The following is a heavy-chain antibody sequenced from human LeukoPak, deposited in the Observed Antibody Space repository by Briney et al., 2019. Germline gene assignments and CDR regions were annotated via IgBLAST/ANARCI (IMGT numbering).Heavy chain of an antibody. CDR2: INPNSGGT. J-gene: IGHJ4*02. V-gene: IGHV1-2*02. D-gene: IGHD3-22*01. CDR1: GYTFTGYY. Sequence: ASVKVSCKASGYTFTGYYMHWVRQAPGEGLEWMGWINPNSGGTNYAQKFQGRVTMTRDTSISTAYMELSRLRSDDTAVYYCATNYYDSSGYYYWGQGTLVTVSS. CDR3: ATNYYDSSGYYY.